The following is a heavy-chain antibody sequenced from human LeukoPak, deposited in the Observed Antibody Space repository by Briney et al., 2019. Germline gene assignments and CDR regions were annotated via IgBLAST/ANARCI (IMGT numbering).Heavy chain of an antibody. CDR1: GGSISSSRYY. D-gene: IGHD6-19*01. CDR3: ARVYSSGSRAFQH. CDR2: IYHSGST. Sequence: SETLSLTCTVSGGSISSSRYYWGWIRQPPGQGLEWIGYIYHSGSTYYNPSLKSRVTISVDRSKNQFSLKLSSVTAADTAVYYCARVYSSGSRAFQHWGQGTLVTVSS. V-gene: IGHV4-30-2*01. J-gene: IGHJ1*01.